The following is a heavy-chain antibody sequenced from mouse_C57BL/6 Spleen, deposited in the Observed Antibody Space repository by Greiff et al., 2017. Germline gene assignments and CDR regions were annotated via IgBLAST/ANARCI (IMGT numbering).Heavy chain of an antibody. V-gene: IGHV1-82*01. CDR2: IYPGDGDT. D-gene: IGHD4-1*02. Sequence: QVQLQQSGPELVKPGASVKISCKASGYAFSSSWMNWVKQRPGTGLEWIGRIYPGDGDTNYNGKFTGKATLTADKSSSTAYMQLINLTSEDSAVYFCARQLGPIGYWGQGTTLTVSS. CDR1: GYAFSSSW. CDR3: ARQLGPIGY. J-gene: IGHJ2*01.